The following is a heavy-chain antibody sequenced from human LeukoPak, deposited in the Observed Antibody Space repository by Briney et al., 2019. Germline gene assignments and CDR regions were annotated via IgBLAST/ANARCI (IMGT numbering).Heavy chain of an antibody. CDR1: GYSFTSYW. V-gene: IGHV5-51*01. J-gene: IGHJ4*02. Sequence: GESLKISCKGSGYSFTSYWIAWVRQMPGKGLEWMGIIHPDDSDTTYSPSFQGRVTISADKSIGTAYLQWSSLKASDTAMYYCARRSDGGKEFDQWGQGTLVTVSS. CDR3: ARRSDGGKEFDQ. D-gene: IGHD4-23*01. CDR2: IHPDDSDT.